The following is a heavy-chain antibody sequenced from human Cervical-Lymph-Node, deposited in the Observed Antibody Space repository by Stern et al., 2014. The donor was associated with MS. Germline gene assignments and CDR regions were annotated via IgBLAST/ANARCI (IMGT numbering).Heavy chain of an antibody. CDR1: GFNFSSHA. CDR3: AREDEWLGHFDY. V-gene: IGHV3-30*04. D-gene: IGHD5-12*01. CDR2: ISHDGSIK. J-gene: IGHJ4*02. Sequence: VQLVESGGGVVQPGRSLRLSCAASGFNFSSHAMHWVRPAPGKGLEWVAIISHDGSIKYHADSVKGRFTISRDNSKNTLYLQMSSLRAEDTAAFYCAREDEWLGHFDYWGQGTLVTVSS.